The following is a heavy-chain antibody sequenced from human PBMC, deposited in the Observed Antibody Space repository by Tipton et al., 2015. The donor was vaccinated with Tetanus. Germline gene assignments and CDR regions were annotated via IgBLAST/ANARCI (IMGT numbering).Heavy chain of an antibody. CDR1: GFTFSSYT. V-gene: IGHV3-33*08. J-gene: IGHJ6*02. CDR3: ARDVINSPSFFHRGLDV. D-gene: IGHD2-21*01. CDR2: IWFDSSNK. Sequence: SLRLSCAASGFTFSSYTLHWVRQAPGKGLEWVALIWFDSSNKYYADSVRGRFTVSRDNHNNMVFLQMNSLRAEDTALYFCARDVINSPSFFHRGLDVWGQGTPVPVSS.